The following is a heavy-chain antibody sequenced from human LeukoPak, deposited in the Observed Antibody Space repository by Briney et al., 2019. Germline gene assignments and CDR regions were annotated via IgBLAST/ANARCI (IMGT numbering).Heavy chain of an antibody. Sequence: GGSLRLSCGASGFTFSNYAMTWVLQAPGKGLQWVSAISGDAVYTYYLDSVKGRFTTSRDNSKNTLFLQMNSLRADDTAVYYCARNYGTSRPFYDYWGQGIVVTVSS. CDR1: GFTFSNYA. CDR2: ISGDAVYT. CDR3: ARNYGTSRPFYDY. V-gene: IGHV3-23*01. D-gene: IGHD4-17*01. J-gene: IGHJ4*02.